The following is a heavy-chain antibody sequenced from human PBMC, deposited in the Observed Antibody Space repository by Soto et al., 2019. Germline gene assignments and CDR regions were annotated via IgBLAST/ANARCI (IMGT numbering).Heavy chain of an antibody. Sequence: SETLSLTCTVSGGSISSYYCSWIRQPPGKGLEWIGYIYYSGSTNYNPSLKSRVTISVDTSKNQFSLKLSSVTAADTAVYYCARASSNYAYYYGIDVWGQGTTVTVS. CDR2: IYYSGST. J-gene: IGHJ6*02. CDR3: ARASSNYAYYYGIDV. D-gene: IGHD4-4*01. CDR1: GGSISSYY. V-gene: IGHV4-59*01.